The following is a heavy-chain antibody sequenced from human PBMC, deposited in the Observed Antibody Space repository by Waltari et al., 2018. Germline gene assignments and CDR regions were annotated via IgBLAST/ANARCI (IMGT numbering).Heavy chain of an antibody. J-gene: IGHJ3*02. Sequence: QVQLVQSGAEVKKPGSSVKVSCKASGGTFSSYAISWVRQAPGQGLEWMGGIIPILGIANYAQKFQGRVTITADKSTSTAYMELSSLRSEDTAVYYCARDGESSYDSSPDAFDIWGQETMVTVSS. V-gene: IGHV1-69*10. CDR2: IIPILGIA. CDR3: ARDGESSYDSSPDAFDI. D-gene: IGHD3-22*01. CDR1: GGTFSSYA.